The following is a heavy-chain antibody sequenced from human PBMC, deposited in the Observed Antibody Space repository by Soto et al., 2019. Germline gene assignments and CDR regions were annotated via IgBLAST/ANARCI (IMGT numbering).Heavy chain of an antibody. CDR2: ISYTGTT. V-gene: IGHV4-30-4*08. CDR3: ERTRMIESWNDS. Sequence: SETLSLTCTVSGSSISDEYHWTWIRQSPAKGLEWIGYISYTGTTYYNPSLQGRVSISADTSKNQFSLRLASVTAADTAVYYCERTRMIESWNDSWGQGTPVTVSS. J-gene: IGHJ5*02. CDR1: GSSISDEYH. D-gene: IGHD3-16*01.